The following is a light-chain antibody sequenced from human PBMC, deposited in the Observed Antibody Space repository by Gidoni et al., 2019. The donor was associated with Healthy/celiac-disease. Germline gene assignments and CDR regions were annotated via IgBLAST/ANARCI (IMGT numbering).Light chain of an antibody. CDR3: AAWDDSLNGVV. CDR2: SNN. V-gene: IGLV1-44*01. Sequence: QSVLTQPPSASGTPVQRVTISCSGSSSNIGSNTVNWYQQLPGTAPKLLIYSNNQRPSGVPDRVSGSKSGTSASLAISGLQSEDEADYYCAAWDDSLNGVVFGGGTKLTVL. J-gene: IGLJ2*01. CDR1: SSNIGSNT.